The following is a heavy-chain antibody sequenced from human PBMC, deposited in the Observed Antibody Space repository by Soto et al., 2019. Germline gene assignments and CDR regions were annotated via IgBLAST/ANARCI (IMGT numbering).Heavy chain of an antibody. Sequence: QVQLVQSGAEVRQPASSVKVSCKTSGGTFSSYAISWLRLAHGQGLEWMGGIVPIVDTSTYAQKFQGRVTITADESTSTVYMELSSLRSDDTAVYYCVRVVAIPGYPDNWGQGTLVTVSS. CDR2: IVPIVDTS. CDR1: GGTFSSYA. D-gene: IGHD5-12*01. V-gene: IGHV1-69*12. CDR3: VRVVAIPGYPDN. J-gene: IGHJ4*02.